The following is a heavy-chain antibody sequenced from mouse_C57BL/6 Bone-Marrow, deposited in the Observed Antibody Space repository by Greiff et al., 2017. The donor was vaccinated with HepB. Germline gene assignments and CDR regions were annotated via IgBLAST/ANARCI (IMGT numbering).Heavy chain of an antibody. D-gene: IGHD1-1*01. CDR3: ARRGYGSSHWYFDV. J-gene: IGHJ1*03. CDR1: GFTFSSYG. V-gene: IGHV5-6*01. Sequence: DVHLVESGGDLVKPGGSLKLSCAASGFTFSSYGMSWVRQTPDKRLEWVATISIGGSYTYYPDSVKGRFTISRDNAKNTLYLQMSSLKSEDTAMYYCARRGYGSSHWYFDVWGTGTTVTVSS. CDR2: ISIGGSYT.